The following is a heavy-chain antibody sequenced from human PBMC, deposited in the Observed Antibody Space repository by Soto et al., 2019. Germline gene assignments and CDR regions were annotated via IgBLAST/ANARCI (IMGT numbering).Heavy chain of an antibody. CDR1: GFTFRTFA. Sequence: PEAFLRRSFRPFGFTFRTFAMHLVRQAPGKGLEWVALISYDGSSKYYADSVKGRFTISRDNSKNTLYLQMNSLRAEDTAVYYCARERIGYDVYYWGQGT. CDR3: ARERIGYDVYY. V-gene: IGHV3-30*04. D-gene: IGHD5-12*01. J-gene: IGHJ4*02. CDR2: ISYDGSSK.